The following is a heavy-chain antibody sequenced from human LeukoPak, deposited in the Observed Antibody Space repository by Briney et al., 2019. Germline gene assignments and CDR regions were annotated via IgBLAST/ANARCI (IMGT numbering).Heavy chain of an antibody. J-gene: IGHJ4*02. CDR1: GFTFSNYA. D-gene: IGHD3-9*01. Sequence: PGGSLRLSCAASGFTFSNYAMHWVRQAPGKGLEWVAVISYDGSKKDYADSVKGRFTISRDNAMNSLYLQMNSLRAEDTAVYFCARDSDYDILTGLENGAIDYWGQGTLVTVSS. CDR2: ISYDGSKK. CDR3: ARDSDYDILTGLENGAIDY. V-gene: IGHV3-30*04.